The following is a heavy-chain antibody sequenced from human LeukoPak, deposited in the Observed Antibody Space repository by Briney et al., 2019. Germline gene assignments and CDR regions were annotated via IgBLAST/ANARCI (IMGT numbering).Heavy chain of an antibody. CDR3: AKRTPYSSGSYYFVY. CDR2: ISGSGGTT. Sequence: GGSLRLSCEVSGFTFSSYAMSWVGQAPGKGLEWVSAISGSGGTTNYADSVKGRLTISRDNSQNTLYLQMNSLRAEDTAVYYCAKRTPYSSGSYYFVYWGQGTLVTVSS. V-gene: IGHV3-23*01. CDR1: GFTFSSYA. D-gene: IGHD3-22*01. J-gene: IGHJ4*02.